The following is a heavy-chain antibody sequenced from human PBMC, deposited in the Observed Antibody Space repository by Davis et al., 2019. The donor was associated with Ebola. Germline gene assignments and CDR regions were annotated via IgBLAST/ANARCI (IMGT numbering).Heavy chain of an antibody. D-gene: IGHD3-3*01. Sequence: MPSEPLSLTCTVSGGSIISSSSYWGWIRQPPRKGLEWIEEINHSGSTNYNPSLKSRVTISVGTSKNQFSLELRSVTGADTAVYYCARQGGSGYSLRHWLDPWGRGTLVTVSS. J-gene: IGHJ5*02. CDR3: ARQGGSGYSLRHWLDP. CDR1: GGSIISSSSY. V-gene: IGHV4-39*01. CDR2: INHSGST.